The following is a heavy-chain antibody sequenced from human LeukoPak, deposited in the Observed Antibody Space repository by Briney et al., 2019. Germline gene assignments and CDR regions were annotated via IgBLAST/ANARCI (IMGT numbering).Heavy chain of an antibody. Sequence: SETLSLTCTVSGGSISGHFWSWIRQPPGKGLEWIGFVSYSGDTNYSPSFNGRVTISLDTSKSQFSLNLNSVTAADTAVYFCARGGASSRYFGYWGQGTPVTVSS. CDR1: GGSISGHF. V-gene: IGHV4-59*11. CDR3: ARGGASSRYFGY. J-gene: IGHJ4*02. D-gene: IGHD1-26*01. CDR2: VSYSGDT.